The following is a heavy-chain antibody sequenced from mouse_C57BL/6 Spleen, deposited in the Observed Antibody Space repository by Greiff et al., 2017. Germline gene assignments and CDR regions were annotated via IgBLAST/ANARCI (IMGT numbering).Heavy chain of an antibody. CDR2: IDPENGDT. Sequence: EVQLQQSGAELVRPGASVKLSCTASGFNIKDDYMHWVKQRPEQGLEWIGWIDPENGDTEYASKFQGKATITADTSSNTAYLQLSSLTSEDTAVYYCTTRLRPGFAYWGQGTLVTVSA. CDR1: GFNIKDDY. D-gene: IGHD2-4*01. J-gene: IGHJ3*01. CDR3: TTRLRPGFAY. V-gene: IGHV14-4*01.